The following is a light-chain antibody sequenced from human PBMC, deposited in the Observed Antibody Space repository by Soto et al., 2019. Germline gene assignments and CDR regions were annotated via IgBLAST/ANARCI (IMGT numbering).Light chain of an antibody. J-gene: IGKJ4*01. Sequence: VMTESPGSLSGSLGGRSTLSCRCSQSFSIHLAWYQQKVGQAPRLLIYDASNRATGVPDRFSGSGSGTDFTLTISSLEPEDFAVYYCQQRSNWPSLTFGGGTKVDNK. CDR2: DAS. V-gene: IGKV3-11*01. CDR1: QSFSIH. CDR3: QQRSNWPSLT.